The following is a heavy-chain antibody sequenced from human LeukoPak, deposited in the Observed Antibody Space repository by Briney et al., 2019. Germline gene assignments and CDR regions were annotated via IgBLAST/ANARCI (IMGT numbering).Heavy chain of an antibody. Sequence: PSETLSLTCTVSGGSITSNHYYWGWIRQPPGKGLEWIGRISYGGSTHYNPSLNSQVTMSVATSKNQFSLNLRYVTATDTAVYHCATSPGADYGGDHWFDPWGQGTLVTVSS. CDR1: GGSITSNHYY. D-gene: IGHD4-23*01. J-gene: IGHJ5*02. CDR3: ATSPGADYGGDHWFDP. CDR2: ISYGGST. V-gene: IGHV4-39*01.